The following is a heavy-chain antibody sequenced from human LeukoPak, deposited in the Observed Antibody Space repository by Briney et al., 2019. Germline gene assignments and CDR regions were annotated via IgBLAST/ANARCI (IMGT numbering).Heavy chain of an antibody. Sequence: KPSETLSLTCTVSGGSISSYYWSWIRQPQGEGLEWNGYIYYSGSTNYNPSLKSRVTISVDTSKNQFSLKLTSGAAADTAVYYCARMGRRGYFDYWGQGTLVTVSS. D-gene: IGHD1-26*01. CDR3: ARMGRRGYFDY. J-gene: IGHJ4*02. CDR2: IYYSGST. V-gene: IGHV4-59*01. CDR1: GGSISSYY.